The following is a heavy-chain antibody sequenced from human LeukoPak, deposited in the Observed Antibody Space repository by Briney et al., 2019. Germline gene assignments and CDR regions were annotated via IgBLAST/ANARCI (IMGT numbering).Heavy chain of an antibody. CDR2: ISYDGSNK. V-gene: IGHV3-30*04. D-gene: IGHD3-10*01. Sequence: PGGSLRLSCAASGFTFSSYAMHWVRQAPGKGLEWVAVISYDGSNKYYADSVKGRFTISRDNSKNTLYLQMNSLRAEDTAVYYCARSRGWFGEFQLDYWGQGTLVTVSS. CDR1: GFTFSSYA. J-gene: IGHJ4*02. CDR3: ARSRGWFGEFQLDY.